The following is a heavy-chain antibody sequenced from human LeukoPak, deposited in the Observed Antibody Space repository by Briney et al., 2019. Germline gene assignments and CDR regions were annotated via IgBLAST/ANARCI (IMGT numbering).Heavy chain of an antibody. D-gene: IGHD3-10*01. CDR2: INPSGGST. J-gene: IGHJ5*02. Sequence: ASVNVSCKASGYTFTIYYMHWVRQAPGQGLEWMGIINPSGGSTSYAQKFQGRVTMTRGTSTSTVYMELSSLRSEDTAVYYCARGPITMVRGVRNWFDPWGQGTLVTVSS. CDR1: GYTFTIYY. V-gene: IGHV1-46*01. CDR3: ARGPITMVRGVRNWFDP.